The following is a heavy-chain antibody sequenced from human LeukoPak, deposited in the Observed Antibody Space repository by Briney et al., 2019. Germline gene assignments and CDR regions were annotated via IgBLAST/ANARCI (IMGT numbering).Heavy chain of an antibody. D-gene: IGHD3-22*01. CDR2: ISSSSSYI. Sequence: GGSLRLSCAASGFTFSSYSITWVRQAPGKGLEWVSSISSSSSYIYYADSVKGRFTISRDNAKNSLYLQMNSLRAEDTAVYYCARVSPRYDSSGYYSGSFDYWGQGTLVTVSS. V-gene: IGHV3-21*01. CDR1: GFTFSSYS. J-gene: IGHJ4*02. CDR3: ARVSPRYDSSGYYSGSFDY.